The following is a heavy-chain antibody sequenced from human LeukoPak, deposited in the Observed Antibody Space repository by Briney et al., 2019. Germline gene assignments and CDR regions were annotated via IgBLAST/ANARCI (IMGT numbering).Heavy chain of an antibody. Sequence: SETLSLTCTVSGGSISSGDYYWSWIRQPPGKGLEWIGYIYYSGSTYYNPSLKSRVTISVDTSKNQFSLKLNSVTAADTAVYYCARWGPRPPWLPGGEGLDYWGQGTLVTVSS. V-gene: IGHV4-30-4*08. CDR1: GGSISSGDYY. J-gene: IGHJ4*02. CDR3: ARWGPRPPWLPGGEGLDY. D-gene: IGHD3-22*01. CDR2: IYYSGST.